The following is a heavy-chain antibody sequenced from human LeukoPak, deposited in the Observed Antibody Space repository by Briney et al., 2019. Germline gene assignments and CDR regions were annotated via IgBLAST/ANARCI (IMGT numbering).Heavy chain of an antibody. V-gene: IGHV1-46*01. CDR3: IREYEGGYFDY. CDR1: VYIFTDYY. J-gene: IGHJ4*02. D-gene: IGHD3-16*01. Sequence: AASVKVSCKTSVYIFTDYYIHGVRQAPGQGREWIGIIYPSGGTTDSSQNFKDRVTVNRDTSTSTVYMELRTLRSEDTAIYYCIREYEGGYFDYWGQGTLVTVSS. CDR2: IYPSGGTT.